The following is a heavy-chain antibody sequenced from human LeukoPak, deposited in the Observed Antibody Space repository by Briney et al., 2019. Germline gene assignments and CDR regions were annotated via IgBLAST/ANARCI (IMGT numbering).Heavy chain of an antibody. V-gene: IGHV4-61*02. CDR3: ARARSSGSYFRDHYFDY. CDR1: GGSISSGSYY. D-gene: IGHD1-26*01. CDR2: IYTSGST. Sequence: PSETLSLTCTVSGGSISSGSYYWSWIRQPAGKGLEWIGRIYTSGSTNYNPSLKSRVTISVDTSKNQFSLKLSSVTAADTAVYYCARARSSGSYFRDHYFDYWGQGTLVTVSS. J-gene: IGHJ4*02.